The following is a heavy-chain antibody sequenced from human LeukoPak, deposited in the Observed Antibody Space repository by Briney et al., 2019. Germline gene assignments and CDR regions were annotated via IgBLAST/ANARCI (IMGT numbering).Heavy chain of an antibody. CDR1: GGTFTEYA. V-gene: IGHV1-3*01. D-gene: IGHD6-19*01. Sequence: GASVKVSCKASGGTFTEYAMHWVRQAPGQRLEWMGWINAGNGATKYSQKFQGRFTITRDTSASTAYMALSSLTSEDTTIYYCARGRWSSSGWYYFDYWGQGTQVTVSS. CDR3: ARGRWSSSGWYYFDY. CDR2: INAGNGAT. J-gene: IGHJ4*02.